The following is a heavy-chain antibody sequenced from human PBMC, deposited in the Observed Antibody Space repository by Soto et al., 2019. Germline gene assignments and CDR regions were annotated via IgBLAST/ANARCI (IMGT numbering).Heavy chain of an antibody. D-gene: IGHD4-17*01. V-gene: IGHV4-30-4*01. CDR3: ARVLRGDYGPSTFANWLDP. CDR2: IYYSGST. CDR1: GGSISSGDYY. J-gene: IGHJ5*02. Sequence: SETLSLTCTVSGGSISSGDYYWSWIRQPPGKGLEWIGYIYYSGSTYYNPSLKSRVTISVDTSKNQFSLKLSSVTAADTAVYYCARVLRGDYGPSTFANWLDPWGQGTLVTVSS.